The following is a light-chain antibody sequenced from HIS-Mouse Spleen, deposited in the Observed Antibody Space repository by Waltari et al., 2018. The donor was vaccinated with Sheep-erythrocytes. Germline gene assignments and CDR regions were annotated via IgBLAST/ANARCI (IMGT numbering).Light chain of an antibody. V-gene: IGLV2-11*01. CDR2: DVS. Sequence: QSALTQPRSVSGSPGQSVTISCTGTSSAVGGYNYVSWYQQQPGKAPKLMIYDVSKRPSGVPDRFSGSKSGNTASLTISGLQAEDEADYYCCSYAGSYNHVFATGTKVTVL. CDR1: SSAVGGYNY. J-gene: IGLJ1*01. CDR3: CSYAGSYNHV.